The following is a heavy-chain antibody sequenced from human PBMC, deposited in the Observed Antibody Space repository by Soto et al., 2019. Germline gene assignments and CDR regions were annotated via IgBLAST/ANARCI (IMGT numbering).Heavy chain of an antibody. J-gene: IGHJ6*02. D-gene: IGHD3-3*01. CDR3: AKDLTYYDFWSGYSGMDV. CDR1: GFTFSSYG. CDR2: ISYDGSNK. V-gene: IGHV3-30*18. Sequence: GSLRLSCAASGFTFSSYGMHWVRQAPGKGLEWVAVISYDGSNKYYADSVKGRFTISRDNSKNTLYLQMNSLRAEDTAVYYCAKDLTYYDFWSGYSGMDVWGQGTTVTVSS.